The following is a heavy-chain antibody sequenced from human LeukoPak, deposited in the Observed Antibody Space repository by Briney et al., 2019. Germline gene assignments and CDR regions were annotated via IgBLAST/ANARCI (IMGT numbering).Heavy chain of an antibody. D-gene: IGHD2-15*01. Sequence: GGSLRLSCAASGFTFSSYAMNWVRQAPGKGLEWVSCIRGNSGMRFYSDSVRGRFTISRDNSKNTVYLQMDSLRVDDTAVYFCAKDQEDRGYPSSFDFWGQGTLVTVSS. CDR1: GFTFSSYA. V-gene: IGHV3-23*01. J-gene: IGHJ4*02. CDR3: AKDQEDRGYPSSFDF. CDR2: IRGNSGMR.